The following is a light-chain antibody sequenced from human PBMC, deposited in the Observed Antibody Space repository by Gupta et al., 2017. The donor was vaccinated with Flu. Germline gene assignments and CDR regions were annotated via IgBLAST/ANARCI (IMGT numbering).Light chain of an antibody. CDR3: SSYAGSNNYV. CDR1: SSDFGGYNY. Sequence: TSSDFGGYNYVAWDQQHPGKAPKLMIYEVSKRPSVVPDRFSGSKSGNTASLTVSGLQAEDEADYYCSSYAGSNNYVFGTGTKVTVL. CDR2: EVS. J-gene: IGLJ1*01. V-gene: IGLV2-8*01.